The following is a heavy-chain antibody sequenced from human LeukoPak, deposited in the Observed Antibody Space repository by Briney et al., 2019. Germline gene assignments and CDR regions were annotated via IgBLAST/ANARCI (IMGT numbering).Heavy chain of an antibody. D-gene: IGHD4-17*01. V-gene: IGHV3-33*01. Sequence: GGSLRLSCAASGFTFSSYDMHWVRQAPGKGLEWVAVIWYDGSNKYYADSVKGRFTISRDNSKNTLYLQMNSLRAEDTAVYYCASSRIDYGDYDLDPWGQGTLVTVSS. CDR2: IWYDGSNK. J-gene: IGHJ5*02. CDR3: ASSRIDYGDYDLDP. CDR1: GFTFSSYD.